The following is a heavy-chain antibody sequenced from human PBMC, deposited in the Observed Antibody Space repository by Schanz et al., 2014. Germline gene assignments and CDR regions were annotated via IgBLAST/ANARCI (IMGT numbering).Heavy chain of an antibody. Sequence: EVQLMESGGGLVKPGGSLRLSCVASGFAFSSFAMTWVRQAPGRGLEWVSLISDSGDTAYYADSVKGRFTISRDNFKGALYLQMSSLRAEDTGLYFCARGGSGSHYRLDYWGQGTLVTVSS. CDR1: GFAFSSFA. V-gene: IGHV3-23*01. D-gene: IGHD1-26*01. CDR2: ISDSGDTA. CDR3: ARGGSGSHYRLDY. J-gene: IGHJ4*02.